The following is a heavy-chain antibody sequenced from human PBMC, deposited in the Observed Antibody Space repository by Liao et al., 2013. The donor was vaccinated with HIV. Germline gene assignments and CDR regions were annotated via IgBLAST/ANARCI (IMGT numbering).Heavy chain of an antibody. CDR1: GGSMGGYY. CDR3: ATVPRGQLINAYFEN. Sequence: QMHLQESGPGLVKSSGTLSLTCTVSGGSMGGYYWSWIRQSPVKGLEWIGYVFHTGYTNYSPSLQSRVTVSVDTSENTFSLRLRSVTPADTAVYYCATVPRGQLINAYFENWSRGTLVTVAS. D-gene: IGHD6-6*01. CDR2: VFHTGYT. J-gene: IGHJ4*02. V-gene: IGHV4-59*01.